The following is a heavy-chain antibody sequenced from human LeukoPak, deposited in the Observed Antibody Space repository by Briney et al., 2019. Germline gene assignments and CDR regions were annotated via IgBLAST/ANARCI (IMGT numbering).Heavy chain of an antibody. J-gene: IGHJ4*02. V-gene: IGHV1-24*01. D-gene: IGHD6-19*01. CDR3: ATMDLRWLVRDY. CDR2: FDPEDGEK. CDR1: GYTVNKLS. Sequence: ASVKVSCKVSGYTVNKLSMHWVRQAPGKGLEWMGGFDPEDGEKMYAQKFQGGVTMTEDKSTDTAYMELSSLRSEDTAVYYCATMDLRWLVRDYWGQGTLVTVSS.